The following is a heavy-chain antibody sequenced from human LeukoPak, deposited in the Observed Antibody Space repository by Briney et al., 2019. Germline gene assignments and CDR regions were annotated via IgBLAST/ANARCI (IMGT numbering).Heavy chain of an antibody. V-gene: IGHV4-34*01. CDR1: GGSFSGYY. CDR2: INHSGST. J-gene: IGHJ5*02. Sequence: SETLSLTCAVYGGSFSGYYWSWIRQPPGKGLEWIGEINHSGSTNYNPSLKSRVTISVDTSKNQFSPKLSSVTAADTAVYYCARGRPTIFGVVSNWFDPWGQGTLVTVSS. CDR3: ARGRPTIFGVVSNWFDP. D-gene: IGHD3-3*01.